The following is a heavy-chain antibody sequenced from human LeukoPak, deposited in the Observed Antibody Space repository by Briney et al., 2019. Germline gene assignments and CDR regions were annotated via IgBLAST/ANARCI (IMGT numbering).Heavy chain of an antibody. D-gene: IGHD3-22*01. Sequence: GGSLRLSCAASGFTFSDYYMSWVRQAPGKGLEWVGRIKSKTDGGTTDYAAPVKGRFTISRDDSKNTLYLQMNSLKTEDTAVYYCTTDYYDSSGYFEYWGQGTLVTVSS. CDR3: TTDYYDSSGYFEY. CDR2: IKSKTDGGTT. J-gene: IGHJ4*02. CDR1: GFTFSDYY. V-gene: IGHV3-15*01.